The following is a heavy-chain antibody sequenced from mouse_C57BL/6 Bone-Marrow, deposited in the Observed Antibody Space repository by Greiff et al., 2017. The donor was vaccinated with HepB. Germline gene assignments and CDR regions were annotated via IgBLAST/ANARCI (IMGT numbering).Heavy chain of an antibody. V-gene: IGHV1-64*01. Sequence: QVQLQQPGAELVKPGASVKLSCKASGYTFTSYWMHWVKQRPGQGLEWIGMIHPNSGSTNYNEKFKSKATLTVDKSSSTAYMQLSSLTSEDSAVYYCASLYYGSRDYYAMDYWGQGTSVTVSS. CDR1: GYTFTSYW. CDR2: IHPNSGST. J-gene: IGHJ4*01. D-gene: IGHD1-1*01. CDR3: ASLYYGSRDYYAMDY.